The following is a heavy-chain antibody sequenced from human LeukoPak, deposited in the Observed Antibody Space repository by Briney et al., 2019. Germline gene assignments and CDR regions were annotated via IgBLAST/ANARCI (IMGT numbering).Heavy chain of an antibody. CDR1: GFTFSSYA. J-gene: IGHJ4*02. CDR3: VKPRYDFWSGYYTYYFDY. Sequence: GGSLRLSCSASGFTFSSYAMHWVRQAPGKGLEYVSAISSNGGSTYYADSVKGRFTISRDNSKNTLCLQMSSLRAEDTAVYYCVKPRYDFWSGYYTYYFDYWGQGTLVTVSS. CDR2: ISSNGGST. D-gene: IGHD3-3*01. V-gene: IGHV3-64D*06.